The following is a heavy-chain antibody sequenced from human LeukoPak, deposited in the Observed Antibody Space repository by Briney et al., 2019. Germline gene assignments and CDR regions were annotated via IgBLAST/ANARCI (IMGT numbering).Heavy chain of an antibody. V-gene: IGHV3-48*04. J-gene: IGHJ4*02. CDR3: AREARRIVGAKRAYFDY. D-gene: IGHD1-26*01. Sequence: GGSLRLSCAASGFTFSSYSMNWVRQAPGKGLEWVSYNSSSSSTIYYADFVKGRFTISRDNAKNSLYLQMNSLRAEDTAVYYCAREARRIVGAKRAYFDYWGQGTLVTVSS. CDR2: NSSSSSTI. CDR1: GFTFSSYS.